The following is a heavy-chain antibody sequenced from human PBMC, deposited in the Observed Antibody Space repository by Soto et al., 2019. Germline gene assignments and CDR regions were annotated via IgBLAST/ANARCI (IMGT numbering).Heavy chain of an antibody. CDR3: ARGAAGRDYSNYYFDY. CDR2: IYYSGST. Sequence: SETLSLTCTVSGGSISSGGYYWSWIRQHPGKGLEWIGYIYYSGSTYYNPSLKSRVTISVDTSKNQFSLKLSSVTAADTAVYYCARGAAGRDYSNYYFDYWGQRTLVGVS. D-gene: IGHD4-4*01. CDR1: GGSISSGGYY. J-gene: IGHJ4*02. V-gene: IGHV4-31*03.